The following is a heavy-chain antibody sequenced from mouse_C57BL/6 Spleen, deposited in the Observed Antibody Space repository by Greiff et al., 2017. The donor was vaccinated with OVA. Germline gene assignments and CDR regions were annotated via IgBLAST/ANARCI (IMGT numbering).Heavy chain of an antibody. CDR1: GYTFTDYN. Sequence: VQLKQSGPELVKPGASVKIPCKASGYTFTDYNMDWVKQSHGKSLEWIGDINPNNGGTIYNQKFKGKATLTVDKSSSTAYMELRSLTSEDTAVYYCARSGGNGYGDYAMDYWGQGTSVTVSS. D-gene: IGHD2-2*01. V-gene: IGHV1-18*01. J-gene: IGHJ4*01. CDR3: ARSGGNGYGDYAMDY. CDR2: INPNNGGT.